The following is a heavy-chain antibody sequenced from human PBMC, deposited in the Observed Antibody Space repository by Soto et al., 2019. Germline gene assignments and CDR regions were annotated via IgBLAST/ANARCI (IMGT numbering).Heavy chain of an antibody. D-gene: IGHD3-16*02. Sequence: PGGSLRLSCAASGFTFSSYSMNWVRQAPGKGLEWVSYISSSSSTIYYADSVKGRFTISRDNAKNSLYLQMNSLRDEDTAVYYCARDNQITFGGVIAMGETFDYWGQGTLVTVSS. CDR1: GFTFSSYS. CDR2: ISSSSSTI. V-gene: IGHV3-48*02. J-gene: IGHJ4*02. CDR3: ARDNQITFGGVIAMGETFDY.